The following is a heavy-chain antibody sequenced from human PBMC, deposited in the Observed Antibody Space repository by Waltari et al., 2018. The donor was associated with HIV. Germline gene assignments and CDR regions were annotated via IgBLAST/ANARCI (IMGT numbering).Heavy chain of an antibody. CDR2: IYSGGST. Sequence: EVQLVETGGGLIQPGGSLRLSCAASGFTVSSNYISWVRQAPGKGLEWVSVIYSGGSTYYADSVKGRFTISRDNSKNTLYLQMNSLRAEDTAVYYCARNTYGSGSDLDYYGMDVWGQGTTVTVSS. J-gene: IGHJ6*02. CDR3: ARNTYGSGSDLDYYGMDV. D-gene: IGHD3-10*01. V-gene: IGHV3-53*02. CDR1: GFTVSSNY.